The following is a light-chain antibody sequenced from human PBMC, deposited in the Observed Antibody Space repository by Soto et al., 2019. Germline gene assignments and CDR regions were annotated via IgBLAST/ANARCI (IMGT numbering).Light chain of an antibody. V-gene: IGKV1-12*01. CDR1: EDINTW. Sequence: DIRLTQSPSSVSASVGDRVTITCRASEDINTWLAWYQQRPGTAPKLLIYAASNFQSGVPSRFSGSGSGTEFTLTIMSLQPEDSATYYCQQSNSFPLTFXGGTKVDIK. CDR3: QQSNSFPLT. CDR2: AAS. J-gene: IGKJ4*01.